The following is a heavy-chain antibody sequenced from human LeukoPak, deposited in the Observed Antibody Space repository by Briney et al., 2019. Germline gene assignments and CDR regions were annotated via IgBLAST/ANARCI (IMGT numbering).Heavy chain of an antibody. V-gene: IGHV3-33*01. CDR1: GFTFSSYG. D-gene: IGHD5-24*01. J-gene: IGHJ4*02. CDR2: IWSDGNKK. CDR3: VRGDGLILFDY. Sequence: GGSLRLSCSASGFTFSSYGMHWVRQAPGKGLEWVAMIWSDGNKKNYVDSAKGRFTISRDNSKNTLYLQLNRLRVEDTAVYYCVRGDGLILFDYWGQGTLVTVSS.